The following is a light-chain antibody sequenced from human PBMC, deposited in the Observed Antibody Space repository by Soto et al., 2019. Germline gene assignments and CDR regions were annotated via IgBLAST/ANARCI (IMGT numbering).Light chain of an antibody. J-gene: IGLJ1*01. CDR1: SSDVGGYNF. V-gene: IGLV2-14*01. Sequence: QAVVTQPASVSGSPGQSLTISCTGTSSDVGGYNFVSWYQQHPGKAPKLMIYEVSNRPSGVSNRFSGSKSGNTASLTISGLQAEDEADYYCSSFTSGSTLFGTGTKLTVL. CDR3: SSFTSGSTL. CDR2: EVS.